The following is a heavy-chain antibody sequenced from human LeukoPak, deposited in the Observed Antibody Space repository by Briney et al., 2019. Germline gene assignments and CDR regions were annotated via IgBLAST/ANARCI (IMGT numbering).Heavy chain of an antibody. CDR1: GGSFSGYY. CDR3: VRGPYGSSISNWFDP. D-gene: IGHD3-10*01. V-gene: IGHV4-34*01. J-gene: IGHJ5*02. CDR2: INHSGST. Sequence: SETLSLTCAVYGGSFSGYYWSWIRQPPGKGLEWIGEINHSGSTHYNPSLNSRLSMSVDTPNKQFSLNLRSVTAADTAVYYCVRGPYGSSISNWFDPWGQGLLVTVSS.